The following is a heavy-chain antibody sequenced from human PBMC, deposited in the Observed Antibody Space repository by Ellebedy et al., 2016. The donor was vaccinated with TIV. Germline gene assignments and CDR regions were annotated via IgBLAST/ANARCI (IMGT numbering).Heavy chain of an antibody. D-gene: IGHD4-17*01. J-gene: IGHJ6*02. CDR1: GGTFSSYA. CDR3: ARVTVATHYYYYYGMDV. V-gene: IGHV1-69*06. CDR2: IIPIFGTA. Sequence: SVKVSXXASGGTFSSYAISWVRQAPGQGLEWMGGIIPIFGTANYAQKFQGRVTITADKSTSTAYMELSSLRSEDTAVYYCARVTVATHYYYYYGMDVWGQGTTVTVSS.